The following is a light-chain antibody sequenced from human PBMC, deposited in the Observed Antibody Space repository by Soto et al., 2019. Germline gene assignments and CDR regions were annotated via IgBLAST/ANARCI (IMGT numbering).Light chain of an antibody. CDR3: QQYGSSPS. J-gene: IGKJ4*01. CDR1: QSVSSN. CDR2: GAS. V-gene: IGKV3-15*01. Sequence: DIVMTQSPSTLSASVGDRVPVSFRASQSVSSNLAWYQQKPGQAPRLLIYGASTRATGIPARFSGSGSGTEFTLTISRLEPEDFAVYYCQQYGSSPSFGGGTKVDIK.